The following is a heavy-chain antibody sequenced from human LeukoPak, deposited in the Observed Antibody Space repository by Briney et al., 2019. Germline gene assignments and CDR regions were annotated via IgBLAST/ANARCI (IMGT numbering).Heavy chain of an antibody. D-gene: IGHD6-19*01. J-gene: IGHJ4*02. CDR1: GFTFSSYD. Sequence: PGGSLRLSCAASGFTFSSYDMHWVRQAPGKGLEWVAFIRNDGSNKYYADSVKGRFTISRDNSKNTLYLQMNSLRAEDTAVYYCAKGSFDYWGQGTLVTVSS. V-gene: IGHV3-30*02. CDR3: AKGSFDY. CDR2: IRNDGSNK.